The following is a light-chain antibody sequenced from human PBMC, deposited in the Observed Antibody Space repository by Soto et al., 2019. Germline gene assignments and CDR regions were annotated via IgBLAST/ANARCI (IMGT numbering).Light chain of an antibody. CDR1: QSVSSY. Sequence: EIVLTQSPATLSLSPGERATPSCRASQSVSSYLAWYQQKPGQAPRLLIYDASNRATGIPARFSGSGSGKDFTLTISSLEPEDFAVYYCQQRSNWPPLFTFGPGTKVDIK. V-gene: IGKV3-11*01. CDR3: QQRSNWPPLFT. CDR2: DAS. J-gene: IGKJ3*01.